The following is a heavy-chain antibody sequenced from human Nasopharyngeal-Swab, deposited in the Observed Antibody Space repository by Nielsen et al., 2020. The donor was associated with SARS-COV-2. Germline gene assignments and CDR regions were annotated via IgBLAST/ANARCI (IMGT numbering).Heavy chain of an antibody. CDR1: GFTFCDYY. J-gene: IGHJ6*02. CDR3: APFWSGYYDYYYGMDV. V-gene: IGHV3-11*01. D-gene: IGHD3-3*01. Sequence: GESLKISCAASGFTFCDYYMIWIRQAPGRGLEWVSYISSSGRTIYYADSVEGRFTISRDNAKNSLYLQMNSLRAEDTAVYYCAPFWSGYYDYYYGMDVWGQGTTVTVSS. CDR2: ISSSGRTI.